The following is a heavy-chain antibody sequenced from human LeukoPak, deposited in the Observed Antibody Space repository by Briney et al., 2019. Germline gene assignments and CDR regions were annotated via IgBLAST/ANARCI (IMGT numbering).Heavy chain of an antibody. CDR1: GGSIRYYY. CDR3: VRHAATRHNYGMDV. CDR2: IYHSGST. J-gene: IGHJ6*02. V-gene: IGHV4-59*08. D-gene: IGHD6-13*01. Sequence: PSETLSLTCTVSGGSIRYYYWSWIRQPPGKGLEWIGHIYHSGSTNYNPSFKSRVTISVGTSKNHFSLYLSSVTAADTAGYYCVRHAATRHNYGMDVWGQGTTVTVSS.